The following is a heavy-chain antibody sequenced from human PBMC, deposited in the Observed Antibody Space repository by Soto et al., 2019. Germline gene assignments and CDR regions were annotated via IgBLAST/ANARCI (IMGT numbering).Heavy chain of an antibody. D-gene: IGHD6-19*01. CDR3: ERGRQGGGWYNALFYYYSGRDV. J-gene: IGHJ6*01. V-gene: IGHV1-18*01. CDR1: GYTFTSYG. Sequence: QVQLVQSGAEVKKPGASVKVSCKASGYTFTSYGISWVRQAPGQGLEWMGWISAYNGNTNYAQKLQGRVTMTTDTPRSTGWMERRGWRFDDTPVYYYERGRQGGGWYNALFYYYSGRDVW. CDR2: ISAYNGNT.